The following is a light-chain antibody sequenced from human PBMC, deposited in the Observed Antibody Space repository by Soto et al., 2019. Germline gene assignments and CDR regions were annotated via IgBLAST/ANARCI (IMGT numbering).Light chain of an antibody. Sequence: DIQMTQSPSSLSASVGDRVTITCRASQGITNYLAWYQQKPGKVPDLLIYAASTLQSGVPSRFSGSGSGTDFTLTISSLQPEDFATYYCQQSYSTPQMYTFGQGTKLEIK. CDR2: AAS. CDR1: QGITNY. V-gene: IGKV1-27*01. J-gene: IGKJ2*01. CDR3: QQSYSTPQMYT.